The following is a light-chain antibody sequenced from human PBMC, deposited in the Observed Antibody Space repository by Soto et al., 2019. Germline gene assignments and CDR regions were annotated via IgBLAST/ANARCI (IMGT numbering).Light chain of an antibody. V-gene: IGLV2-14*01. Sequence: QSVLTQPASASGSPGQSITISCTGTSSDVGAYKYVSWYQQHPGKAPKLIIYEVNTRPSGVSHRFSGSKSGNTASLTISGLQADDEADYYCTSYTSSSTLVFGTGTKVTVL. CDR2: EVN. CDR3: TSYTSSSTLV. CDR1: SSDVGAYKY. J-gene: IGLJ1*01.